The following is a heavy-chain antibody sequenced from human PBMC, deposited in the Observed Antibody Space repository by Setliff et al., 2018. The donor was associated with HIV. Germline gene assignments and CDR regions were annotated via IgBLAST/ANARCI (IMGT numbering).Heavy chain of an antibody. V-gene: IGHV4-39*01. CDR1: GGSININNYY. D-gene: IGHD1-1*01. J-gene: IGHJ4*02. CDR3: ARGGQLGSE. CDR2: IYYSGAT. Sequence: KTSETLSLTCTVSGGSININNYYWGWIRQPPGKGLEWIGSIYYSGATYYKPSLKSRLTIAIDTSKNQFSLKLRSVTAADTAVYYCARGGQLGSEWGQGTLVTVSS.